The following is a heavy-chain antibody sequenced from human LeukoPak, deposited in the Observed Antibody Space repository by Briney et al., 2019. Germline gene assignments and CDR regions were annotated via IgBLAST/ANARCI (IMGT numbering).Heavy chain of an antibody. CDR2: ISAYNGNT. D-gene: IGHD3-10*01. CDR3: ARDRTMVRGVIISNDY. J-gene: IGHJ4*02. Sequence: GASVKVSCKASGYTFTSYGISWVRQAPGQGLEWMGWISAYNGNTNYAQKLQGRVTMTTDTSTSTAYMELRSLRSDDTAVYYCARDRTMVRGVIISNDYWSQGTLVTVSS. CDR1: GYTFTSYG. V-gene: IGHV1-18*01.